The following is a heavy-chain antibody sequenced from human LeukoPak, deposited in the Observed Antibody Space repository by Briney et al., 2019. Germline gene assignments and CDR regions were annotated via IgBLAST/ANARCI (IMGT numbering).Heavy chain of an antibody. V-gene: IGHV3-30*02. Sequence: GGSLRLSCAASGFTFSSYGMHWVRQAPGKGLEWVAFIRYDGSNKYYADSVKGRFTISRDNSKNTLYLQMNSLRAEDTAVYHCAKDFLEVTYNFDYWGQGTLVTVSS. CDR3: AKDFLEVTYNFDY. CDR2: IRYDGSNK. J-gene: IGHJ4*02. D-gene: IGHD3-3*01. CDR1: GFTFSSYG.